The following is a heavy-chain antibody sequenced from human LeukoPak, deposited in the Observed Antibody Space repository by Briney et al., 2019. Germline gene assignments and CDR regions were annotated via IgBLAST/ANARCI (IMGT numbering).Heavy chain of an antibody. CDR1: GGSISSYY. J-gene: IGHJ4*02. V-gene: IGHV4-4*07. Sequence: SETLSLTCTVSGGSISSYYWSWIRQPAGKGLEWIGRIYTSGSTSYNPSLKSRVTMSVDTSKNQFSLKLSSVAAADTAVYYCAREAPNWNYETVYFDYWGQGTLVTVSS. CDR3: AREAPNWNYETVYFDY. CDR2: IYTSGST. D-gene: IGHD1-7*01.